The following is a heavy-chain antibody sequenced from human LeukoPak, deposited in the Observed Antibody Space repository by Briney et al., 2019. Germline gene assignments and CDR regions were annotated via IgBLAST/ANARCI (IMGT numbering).Heavy chain of an antibody. CDR3: ARFLYGSGNDY. J-gene: IGHJ4*02. Sequence: SETLSLTCTVSGGSISNYYWSWIRQPPGKGLEWIGYIYYSGSTHYNPSLTSRVTISLHTSKIQFSLILSSVTAADTAMYYCARFLYGSGNDYWGQGTLVTVSS. D-gene: IGHD3-10*01. CDR2: IYYSGST. V-gene: IGHV4-59*01. CDR1: GGSISNYY.